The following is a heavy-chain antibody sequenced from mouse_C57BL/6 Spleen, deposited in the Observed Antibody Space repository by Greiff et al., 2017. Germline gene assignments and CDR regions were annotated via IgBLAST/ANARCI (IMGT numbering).Heavy chain of an antibody. V-gene: IGHV5-4*01. Sequence: EVQLQESGGGLVKPGGSLKLSCAASGFTFSSYAMSWVRQTPEKRLEWVATISDGGSYTYYPDNVKGRFTISSDNAKNNLYLQMSHLKSEDTAMYYCAREGYYGSSSFAYWGQGTLVTVSA. CDR3: AREGYYGSSSFAY. CDR1: GFTFSSYA. CDR2: ISDGGSYT. D-gene: IGHD1-1*01. J-gene: IGHJ3*01.